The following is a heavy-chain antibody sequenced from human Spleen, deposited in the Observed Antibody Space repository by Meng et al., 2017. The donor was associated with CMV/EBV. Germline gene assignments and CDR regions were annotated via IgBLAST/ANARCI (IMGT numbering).Heavy chain of an antibody. CDR2: ISYDGSNQ. J-gene: IGHJ4*02. D-gene: IGHD3-10*01. CDR3: AKAGLWFVDLSSFGN. V-gene: IGHV3-30-3*02. CDR1: GYTFTAYH. Sequence: SGYTFTAYHIHWVRQAPGKGLEWLAVISYDGSNQYYSDSVKGRFTISRDNSKNTVHLQMNSLRPEDTALYYCAKAGLWFVDLSSFGNWGQGALVTVSS.